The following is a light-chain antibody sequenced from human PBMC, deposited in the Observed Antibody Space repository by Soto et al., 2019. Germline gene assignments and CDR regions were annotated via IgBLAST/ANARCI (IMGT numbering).Light chain of an antibody. V-gene: IGLV2-14*01. CDR2: EVS. Sequence: QSALTQPASVSGSPGQSITISCTGTRSDVGGYNYVSWYQQFPGKAPKLMIYEVSNRPSGVSLRFSGSKSGNTASLTISGLRAEDEADYYCNSYTGTSTPYVFGTGTKVTVL. CDR1: RSDVGGYNY. CDR3: NSYTGTSTPYV. J-gene: IGLJ1*01.